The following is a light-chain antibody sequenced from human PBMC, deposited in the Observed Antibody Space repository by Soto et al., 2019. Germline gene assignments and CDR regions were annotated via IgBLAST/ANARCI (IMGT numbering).Light chain of an antibody. CDR2: EDN. V-gene: IGLV6-57*01. CDR1: SGSIASNY. CDR3: QSYDATTQV. Sequence: FMLTQPHSVSESPGKTVIISCTRSSGSIASNYVQWYQQRPGSSPTTVIYEDNQRPSGVPDRFSGSIDSSSNSASLTISGLETEDEADYYCQSYDATTQVFGGGTQLTVL. J-gene: IGLJ3*02.